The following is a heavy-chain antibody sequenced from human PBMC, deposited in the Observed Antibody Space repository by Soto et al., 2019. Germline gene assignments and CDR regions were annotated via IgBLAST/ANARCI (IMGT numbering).Heavy chain of an antibody. J-gene: IGHJ5*02. D-gene: IGHD6-19*01. CDR2: ISSNSNYK. Sequence: GSQGVAASASKFTVSEYYMSLMRQTSGKGLEWISYISSNSNYKNHADSVRGRFTISRDNAKNSLYLQMNGLRAADTAVYYCARGVGGSGLNWFDPWGQGTLVTVSS. CDR3: ARGVGGSGLNWFDP. V-gene: IGHV3-11*03. CDR1: KFTVSEYY.